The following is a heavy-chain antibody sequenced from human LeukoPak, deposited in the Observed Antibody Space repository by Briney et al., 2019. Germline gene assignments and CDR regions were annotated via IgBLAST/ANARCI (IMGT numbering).Heavy chain of an antibody. CDR2: INHSGST. J-gene: IGHJ4*02. Sequence: PWETLSLTCAVYGGSFSGYYWSWIRQPPGKGLEWIGEINHSGSTNYNPSLKSRVTISVDTSKNQFSLKLSSVTAADTAVYYCARALLVVLPYNDYWGQGTLVTVSS. CDR3: ARALLVVLPYNDY. CDR1: GGSFSGYY. V-gene: IGHV4-34*01. D-gene: IGHD2/OR15-2a*01.